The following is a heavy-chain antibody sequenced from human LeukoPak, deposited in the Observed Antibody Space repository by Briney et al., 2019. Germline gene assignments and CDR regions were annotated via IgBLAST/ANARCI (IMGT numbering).Heavy chain of an antibody. CDR1: GYTFTSYD. V-gene: IGHV1-8*03. CDR2: MNPNSGNT. J-gene: IGHJ5*02. CDR3: AGITIFGVVSDPGENWFDP. Sequence: ASVKVSCKASGYTFTSYDINWVRQATGQGLEWMGWMNPNSGNTGYAQKFQGRVTITADESTSTAYMELSSLRSEDTAVYYCAGITIFGVVSDPGENWFDPWGQGTLVTVSS. D-gene: IGHD3-3*01.